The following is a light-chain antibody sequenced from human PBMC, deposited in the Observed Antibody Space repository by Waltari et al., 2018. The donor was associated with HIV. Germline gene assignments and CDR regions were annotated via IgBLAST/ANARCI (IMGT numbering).Light chain of an antibody. J-gene: IGLJ1*01. CDR3: QVWDSNTAF. V-gene: IGLV3-21*02. CDR1: NFGTKS. Sequence: SYVLTQTPSVSVAPGQTASITCGGSNFGTKSVHWYQQKPGQAPVLVVFDNSDRPSGVHARFSGSKSGITATLTINRVEAGDEADYVCQVWDSNTAFIGTATKVTVL. CDR2: DNS.